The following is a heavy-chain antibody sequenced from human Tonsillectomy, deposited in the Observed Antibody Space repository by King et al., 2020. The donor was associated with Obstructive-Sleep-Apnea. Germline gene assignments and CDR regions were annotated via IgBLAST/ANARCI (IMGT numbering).Heavy chain of an antibody. CDR1: GFTFDDYA. V-gene: IGHV3-9*01. D-gene: IGHD6-13*01. CDR3: ARGGYSTRCS. CDR2: ISWSSGSI. Sequence: EQLVQSGGGLIQPGRSLGLACATSGFTFDDYAKHWVRQAPGKGVEWVSCISWSSGSIDYAESVKGRFTISRDNAKNSLYLQMNSLRPEDTALYYCARGGYSTRCSWDPRPLFTVSS. J-gene: IGHJ5*02.